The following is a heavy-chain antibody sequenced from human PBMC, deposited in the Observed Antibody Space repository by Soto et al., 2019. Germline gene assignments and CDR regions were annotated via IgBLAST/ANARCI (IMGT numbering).Heavy chain of an antibody. CDR2: SNSDGSSI. Sequence: EVQLVESGGGLVQPGGSLRLSCAASGFSISSHWMHWVRQVPGKGLVWVSRSNSDGSSINYADSVKGRFTISRDNARNTLYLQMNSLRVEDTAMYCCARELAPSPLPPSSLMDVWGQGTTVTVSS. J-gene: IGHJ6*02. V-gene: IGHV3-74*01. CDR3: ARELAPSPLPPSSLMDV. D-gene: IGHD6-6*01. CDR1: GFSISSHW.